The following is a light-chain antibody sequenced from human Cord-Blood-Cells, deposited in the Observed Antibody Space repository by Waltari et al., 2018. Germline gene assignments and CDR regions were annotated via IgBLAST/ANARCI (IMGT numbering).Light chain of an antibody. CDR2: EGS. V-gene: IGLV2-23*01. Sequence: QSALTQPASVSGSPGQSITISCTGTSSDVGRYNLVSWYQQHPGNDPILMIYEGSKRLYGVSNRLPCSTSGNTASLTIAGLQAVDEAAYSCCSYSGSVVFGGWTTLTVL. CDR3: CSYSGSVV. CDR1: SSDVGRYNL. J-gene: IGLJ2*01.